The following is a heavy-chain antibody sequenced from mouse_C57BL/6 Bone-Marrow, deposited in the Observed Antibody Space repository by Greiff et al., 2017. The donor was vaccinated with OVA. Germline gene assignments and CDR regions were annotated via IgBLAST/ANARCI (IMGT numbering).Heavy chain of an antibody. CDR1: EYEFPSHD. J-gene: IGHJ2*01. CDR2: INSDGGST. V-gene: IGHV5-2*01. Sequence: DVKLVESGGGLVQPGESLKLSCESNEYEFPSHDMSWVRKTPEKRLELVAAINSDGGSTYYPDTMERRFIISRNNTKKTLYLQMSSLRSEDTALYYCARPEALYYFDYWGQGTTLTVSS. CDR3: ARPEALYYFDY.